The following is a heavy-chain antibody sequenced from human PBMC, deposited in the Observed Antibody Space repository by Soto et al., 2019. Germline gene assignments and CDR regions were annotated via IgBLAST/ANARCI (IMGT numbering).Heavy chain of an antibody. CDR1: GYSFTSYW. D-gene: IGHD6-13*01. J-gene: IGHJ6*02. CDR2: TYPGDSDT. V-gene: IGHV5-51*01. CDR3: ARSTPAAASYYYYGMDV. Sequence: GESLKISCKGSGYSFTSYWIGWVRQIPGKGLEWMGITYPGDSDTRYSPSFQGQVTISADKSISTAYLQWSSLKASDTAMYYCARSTPAAASYYYYGMDVWGQGTTVTVSS.